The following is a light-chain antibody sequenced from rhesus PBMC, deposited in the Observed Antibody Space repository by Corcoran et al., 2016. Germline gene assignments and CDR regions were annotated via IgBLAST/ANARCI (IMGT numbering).Light chain of an antibody. CDR3: QHGYGTPCS. CDR1: ENVNNY. V-gene: IGKV1-74*01. J-gene: IGKJ2*01. Sequence: DIQMTQSPSSLSASVGDRVTITCRASENVNNYLNWYQQKPGKAPKPLIYKASTLQSGVPSRFSGSGSGTDYTLTISSLQPEDVATYYCQHGYGTPCSFGQGTKVEIK. CDR2: KAS.